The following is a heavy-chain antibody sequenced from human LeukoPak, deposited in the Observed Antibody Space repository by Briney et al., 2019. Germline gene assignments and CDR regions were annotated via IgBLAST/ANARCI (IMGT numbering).Heavy chain of an antibody. CDR3: ARDGVGYCSGGSCYSDY. V-gene: IGHV3-21*01. CDR1: GFTFSSYS. J-gene: IGHJ4*02. Sequence: GGSLRLSCAASGFTFSSYSMNWVRQTPGKGLEWVSSISSSSSYIYYADSVKGRFTISRDNAKNSLYLQMNSLRAEDTAVYYCARDGVGYCSGGSCYSDYGGQGTLVTVSS. CDR2: ISSSSSYI. D-gene: IGHD2-15*01.